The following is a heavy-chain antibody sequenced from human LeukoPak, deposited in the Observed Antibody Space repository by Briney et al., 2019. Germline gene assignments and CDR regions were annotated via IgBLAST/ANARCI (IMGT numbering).Heavy chain of an antibody. CDR1: GFTFSSYW. V-gene: IGHV3-74*01. D-gene: IGHD3-10*01. CDR3: ARDPPYYYGSGSILTDY. CDR2: INSDETIS. Sequence: PGGSLRLSCAASGFTFSSYWMHWVRQVPNQGLMWVSRINSDETISEYVDSVNGRFTISRDNAKNTLYLQMNSLRAEDTAVYYCARDPPYYYGSGSILTDYWGQGTLVTVSS. J-gene: IGHJ4*02.